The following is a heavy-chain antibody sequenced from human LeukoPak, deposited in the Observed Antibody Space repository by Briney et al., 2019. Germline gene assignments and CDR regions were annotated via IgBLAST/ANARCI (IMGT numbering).Heavy chain of an antibody. CDR1: RYSVETRYS. CDR2: IYHRGNT. V-gene: IGHV4-38-2*02. D-gene: IGHD3-22*01. J-gene: IGHJ3*02. Sequence: SETLSLTCTVSRYSVETRYSGGWVRQPPGKGLEWIGSIYHRGNTFYNPSLKSRVIISLDSPKKQFSLKLASVTAADTAVYYCARGYYYEINDYYVFDMWGQGTMVTVSS. CDR3: ARGYYYEINDYYVFDM.